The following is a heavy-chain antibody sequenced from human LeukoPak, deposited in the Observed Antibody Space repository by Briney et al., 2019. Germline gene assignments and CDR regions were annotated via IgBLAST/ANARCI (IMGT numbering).Heavy chain of an antibody. CDR3: ARDLSITMIRGVTFDY. CDR2: VYRTGST. Sequence: PGGSLRLSCAASGFTFSSYSMNWIRQPPGKGLEWIGNVYRTGSTYYNPSLTSRVIISIDTSKNQFSLKLSSMTAADTAVYYCARDLSITMIRGVTFDYWGQGALVTVSS. D-gene: IGHD3-10*01. CDR1: GFTFSSYS. V-gene: IGHV4-38-2*01. J-gene: IGHJ4*02.